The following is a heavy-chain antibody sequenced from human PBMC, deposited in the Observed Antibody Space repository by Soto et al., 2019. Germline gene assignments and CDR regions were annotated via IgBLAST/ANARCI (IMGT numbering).Heavy chain of an antibody. J-gene: IGHJ5*02. CDR1: GGSISSSGYY. CDR2: IYDSGNT. Sequence: QVQLQESGPGLVKPSQTLSLTCTVSGGSISSSGYYWSWIRQHPGKGLEWIGYIYDSGNTYYNPSLNSRVTISVDTSKNLFSRKLSSVTAADTAVYYCAREEGGGYDHRWFDPWGQGTLVTVSS. CDR3: AREEGGGYDHRWFDP. V-gene: IGHV4-31*03. D-gene: IGHD5-12*01.